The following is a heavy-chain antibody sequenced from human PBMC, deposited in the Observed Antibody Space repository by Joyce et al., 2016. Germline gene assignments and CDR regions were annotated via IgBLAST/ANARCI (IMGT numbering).Heavy chain of an antibody. Sequence: QVHLQQWGAGLLKPSAILSLTCGVYGGSFSGHYWSWIRQPPGKGLGWIGEIKQRESPVSNPSLKSRVTITLDASKNQFSLRLGSVTAADTAVYYWARGDYDVWSDYDTRDPFYYHYDGMDVWGQGTTVTVSS. D-gene: IGHD3-3*01. CDR3: ARGDYDVWSDYDTRDPFYYHYDGMDV. CDR1: GGSFSGHY. J-gene: IGHJ6*02. V-gene: IGHV4-34*01. CDR2: IKQRESP.